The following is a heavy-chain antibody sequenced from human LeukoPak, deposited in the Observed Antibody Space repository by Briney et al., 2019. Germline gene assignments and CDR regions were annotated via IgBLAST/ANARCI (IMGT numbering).Heavy chain of an antibody. CDR3: ARGHWENYFDY. J-gene: IGHJ4*02. CDR2: IIPIFDTA. CDR1: GGTFSSYA. V-gene: IGHV1-69*06. Sequence: GASVKVSCKASGGTFSSYAISWVRQAPGQGLEWMGGIIPIFDTANYAQKFQGRVTITADKSTSTAYMELSSLRSEDTAVYYCARGHWENYFDYWGQGTLVTVSS. D-gene: IGHD1-26*01.